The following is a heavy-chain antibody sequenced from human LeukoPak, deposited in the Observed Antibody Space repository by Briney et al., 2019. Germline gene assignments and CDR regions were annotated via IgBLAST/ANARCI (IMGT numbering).Heavy chain of an antibody. CDR2: IYPGDSDT. Sequence: PGESLKISCKGSGYSFTSYWICGVRQMPGKGLEWMGIIYPGDSDTRYSPSFQGQVTISADKSISTAYLQWSSLKASDTAMYYCARLRDNRYCSGGSCYSGDALGPYYYYGMDVWGQGTTVTVSS. J-gene: IGHJ6*02. V-gene: IGHV5-51*01. D-gene: IGHD2-15*01. CDR3: ARLRDNRYCSGGSCYSGDALGPYYYYGMDV. CDR1: GYSFTSYW.